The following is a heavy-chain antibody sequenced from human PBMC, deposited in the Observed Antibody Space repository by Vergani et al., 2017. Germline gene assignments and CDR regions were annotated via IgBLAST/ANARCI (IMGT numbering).Heavy chain of an antibody. J-gene: IGHJ6*02. CDR2: IIPIFGTA. CDR1: GGTFSSYA. Sequence: QVQLVQSGAEVKKPGSLVKVSCKASGGTFSSYAISWVRQAPGQGLEWMGGIIPIFGTANYAQKFQGRVTITADESTSTAYMELSSLRSEDTAVYYCARDNDYDSSGLYYYYGMDVWGQGTTVTVSS. CDR3: ARDNDYDSSGLYYYYGMDV. D-gene: IGHD3-22*01. V-gene: IGHV1-69*12.